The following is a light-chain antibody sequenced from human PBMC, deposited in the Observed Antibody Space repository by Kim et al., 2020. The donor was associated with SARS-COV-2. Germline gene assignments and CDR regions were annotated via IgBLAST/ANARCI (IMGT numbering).Light chain of an antibody. V-gene: IGKV3-15*01. Sequence: ETLMTQSPATLSVFPGERVTLSCRASQSVGISLAWYQQKPGQAPRLLIYGVSRRATDIPDRFSGSGSGTEFTLTISSPQSEDFGIYYCQQYNNWPPGVSFGGGTKLEI. CDR1: QSVGIS. CDR3: QQYNNWPPGVS. CDR2: GVS. J-gene: IGKJ4*01.